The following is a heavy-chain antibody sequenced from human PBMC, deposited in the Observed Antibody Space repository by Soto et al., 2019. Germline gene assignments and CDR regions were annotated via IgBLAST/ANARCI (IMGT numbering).Heavy chain of an antibody. D-gene: IGHD3-16*01. V-gene: IGHV3-23*01. J-gene: IGHJ4*02. CDR2: ISGSGDNT. CDR3: AKDGSAVGERFDF. Sequence: AGGSLRLSCAASGFTFSSYAMSWVRQAPGKGLQWVSTISGSGDNTYYADSVKGRFTISRDISKETLCLQMNSLRAEDTAVYYCAKDGSAVGERFDFWGQGTLVTVSS. CDR1: GFTFSSYA.